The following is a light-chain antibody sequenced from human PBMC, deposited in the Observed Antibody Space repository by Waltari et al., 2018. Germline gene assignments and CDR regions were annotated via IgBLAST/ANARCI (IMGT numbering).Light chain of an antibody. V-gene: IGKV3-20*01. J-gene: IGKJ1*01. CDR3: QHYLRLPAT. CDR1: QIVTRT. CDR2: GAS. Sequence: EIVLTQSPGTLSLSPGERATLSCRASQIVTRTLAWYQQKPGQAPRILIYGASNRATGIPDRFSGSGSGTDFSLTISRLEPEDFAVYYCQHYLRLPATFGQGTKVEIK.